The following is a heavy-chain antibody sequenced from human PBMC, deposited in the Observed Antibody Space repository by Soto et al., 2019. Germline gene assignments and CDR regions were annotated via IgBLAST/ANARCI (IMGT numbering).Heavy chain of an antibody. J-gene: IGHJ4*02. CDR3: ARSIRVASPGDY. CDR2: ISAYNGNT. CDR1: GYTFTNYG. D-gene: IGHD2-21*01. Sequence: GPGVKKPGASVKVSCKTSGYTFTNYGITWVRQAPGQGLEWMGWISAYNGNTNYAKKFKGRLTMTTEPSTSTAYMELTSLTSDDTAVYFCARSIRVASPGDYWGQGTLATVSS. V-gene: IGHV1-18*04.